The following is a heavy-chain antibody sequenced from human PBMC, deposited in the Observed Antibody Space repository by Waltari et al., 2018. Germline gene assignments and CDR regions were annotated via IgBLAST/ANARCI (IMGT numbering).Heavy chain of an antibody. V-gene: IGHV1-18*01. CDR2: ISAYNGNT. CDR3: ARDEGSYPHYYYGMDV. Sequence: VKKPGASVKVSCKASGYTFTSYGISWVRQAPGQGLEWMGWISAYNGNTNYAQKLQGRVTMTTDTSTSTAYMELRSLRSDDTAVYYCARDEGSYPHYYYGMDVWGQGTTVTVSS. D-gene: IGHD3-10*01. CDR1: GYTFTSYG. J-gene: IGHJ6*02.